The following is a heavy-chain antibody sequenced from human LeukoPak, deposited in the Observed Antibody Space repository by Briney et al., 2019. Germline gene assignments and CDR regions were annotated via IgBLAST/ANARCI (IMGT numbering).Heavy chain of an antibody. CDR1: GGTFSSYA. J-gene: IGHJ4*02. D-gene: IGHD5-12*01. CDR2: IIPIFGTA. Sequence: ASVKVSCKASGGTFSSYAISWVRQAPGQGLEWMGGIIPIFGTANYAQKFQGRVTITADESTSTAYMELSSLRSEDTAVYYCARDGQTLFGGYATEPLDYWGQGTLVTVSS. CDR3: ARDGQTLFGGYATEPLDY. V-gene: IGHV1-69*13.